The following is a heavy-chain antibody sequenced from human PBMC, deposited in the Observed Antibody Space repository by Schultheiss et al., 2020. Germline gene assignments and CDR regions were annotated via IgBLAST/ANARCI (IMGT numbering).Heavy chain of an antibody. J-gene: IGHJ6*02. D-gene: IGHD3-10*01. CDR3: ARDPRFGEFGAYYYYYYGMDV. V-gene: IGHV4-59*12. CDR1: GGSISNYY. Sequence: GSLRLSCTVSGGSISNYYWSWIRQPPGKGLEWIGYIYYSGSTNYNPSLKSRVTMSVDTSNNQFSLKLTSVTAADTAVYYCARDPRFGEFGAYYYYYYGMDVWGQGTTVTVSS. CDR2: IYYSGST.